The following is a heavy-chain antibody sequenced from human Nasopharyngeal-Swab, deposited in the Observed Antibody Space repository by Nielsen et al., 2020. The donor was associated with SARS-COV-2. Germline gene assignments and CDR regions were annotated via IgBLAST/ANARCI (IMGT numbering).Heavy chain of an antibody. CDR2: IYYSGST. CDR3: ARHEGHEDYFDY. Sequence: RQAPGKGLEWVGSIYYSGSTYYNPSLKSRVTISVDTSKNQISLKLSSVTAADTAVYYCARHEGHEDYFDYWGQGTLVTVSS. J-gene: IGHJ4*02. V-gene: IGHV4-39*01.